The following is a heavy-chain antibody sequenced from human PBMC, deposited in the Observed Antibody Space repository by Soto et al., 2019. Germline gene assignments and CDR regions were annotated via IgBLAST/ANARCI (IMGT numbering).Heavy chain of an antibody. V-gene: IGHV4-34*01. J-gene: IGHJ5*02. Sequence: QVQLQQWGAGLLKPSETLSLTCAVSGGSFSDYYWSWIRQPPGKGLEWIGDINHSGSTNYNPSLVXRXXSWVATSQNPFSLKLTSVPAAGTAVYYCGGIAVAAWGQGTLVTVSS. CDR1: GGSFSDYY. D-gene: IGHD6-13*01. CDR2: INHSGST. CDR3: GGIAVAA.